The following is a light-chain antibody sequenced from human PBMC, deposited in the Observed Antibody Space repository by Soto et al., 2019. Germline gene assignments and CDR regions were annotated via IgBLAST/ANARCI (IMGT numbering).Light chain of an antibody. V-gene: IGKV2-30*02. Sequence: DVVMTQSPLSLPVTLGQPASISCRSSQSLVHSDGTTYFLNWFQQRPGQSPRRLIYKAFNRDSGVPDRFSGSGSCTDFTLKISRVEAEDVGVYYCMQSTHWPLTFGGGTKVEIK. J-gene: IGKJ4*01. CDR3: MQSTHWPLT. CDR1: QSLVHSDGTTY. CDR2: KAF.